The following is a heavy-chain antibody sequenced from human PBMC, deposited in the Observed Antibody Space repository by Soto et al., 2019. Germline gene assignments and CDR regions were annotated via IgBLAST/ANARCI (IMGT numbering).Heavy chain of an antibody. Sequence: SETLSLTCTVSGGSISSGGYYWSWIRQHPGKGLEWVGYSDYTGSSYYNPSLKSRVTISVDASKNQLSLRLASVTAADTAVYCCARDVRGYSRYDDLDYWGQGIPVTVSS. CDR3: ARDVRGYSRYDDLDY. D-gene: IGHD5-12*01. V-gene: IGHV4-31*03. CDR1: GGSISSGGYY. CDR2: SDYTGSS. J-gene: IGHJ4*02.